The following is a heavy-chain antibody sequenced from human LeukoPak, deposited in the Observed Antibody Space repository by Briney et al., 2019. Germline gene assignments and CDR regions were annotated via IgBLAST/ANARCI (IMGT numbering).Heavy chain of an antibody. V-gene: IGHV4-34*01. J-gene: IGHJ4*02. CDR1: GGSFSGYY. CDR3: ARRAGGYSSSWYAAKYYFDY. Sequence: SETLSLTCAVYGGSFSGYYWSWIRQPPGKGLEWIGEINHSGSTNYNPSLKSRVTISVDTSKNQFSLKLSSVTAADTAVYYCARRAGGYSSSWYAAKYYFDYWGQGTLVTVSS. CDR2: INHSGST. D-gene: IGHD6-13*01.